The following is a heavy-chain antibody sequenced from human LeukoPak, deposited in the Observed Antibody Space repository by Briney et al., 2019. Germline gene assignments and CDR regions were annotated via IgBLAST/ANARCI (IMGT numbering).Heavy chain of an antibody. Sequence: ASVNVSCKASGYTFTNYGISWVRQAPGQGLEWMGWISAYNGNTNYAQNLQGRVTMTTDTSTSTAYMELRSLRSDDTAVYYCASGTRRAFDIWGQGTMVTVSS. V-gene: IGHV1-18*01. CDR1: GYTFTNYG. J-gene: IGHJ3*02. D-gene: IGHD6-13*01. CDR2: ISAYNGNT. CDR3: ASGTRRAFDI.